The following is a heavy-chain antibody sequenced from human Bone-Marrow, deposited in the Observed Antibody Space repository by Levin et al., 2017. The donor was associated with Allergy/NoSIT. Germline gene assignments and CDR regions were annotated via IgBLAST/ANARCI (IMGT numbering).Heavy chain of an antibody. CDR2: IYSGGTT. V-gene: IGHV3-53*01. Sequence: GGSLRLSCAASGFSVTTNYMSWVRQAPGKGLEGVSVIYSGGTTNYADSVKGRFTISRDNSRNTIYLQMYSLRAEDTAIYYCATHSRQAYWGQGTLVTVSS. CDR3: ATHSRQAY. CDR1: GFSVTTNY. J-gene: IGHJ4*02.